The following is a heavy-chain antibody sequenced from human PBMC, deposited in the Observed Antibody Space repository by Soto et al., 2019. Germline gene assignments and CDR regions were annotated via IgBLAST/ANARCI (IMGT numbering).Heavy chain of an antibody. Sequence: QVQLVESGGGVVQPGRSLSLSCAASGFGFSHFAMHWVRQAPGKGLEWVAVIWFDGSDKYYGDSVKGRFTISRDNSKNTLYLQMDSLRAEDTAVYYCARAGYDSTWLQYGLDVWGQGTTVTVSS. J-gene: IGHJ6*02. V-gene: IGHV3-33*01. D-gene: IGHD6-13*01. CDR2: IWFDGSDK. CDR1: GFGFSHFA. CDR3: ARAGYDSTWLQYGLDV.